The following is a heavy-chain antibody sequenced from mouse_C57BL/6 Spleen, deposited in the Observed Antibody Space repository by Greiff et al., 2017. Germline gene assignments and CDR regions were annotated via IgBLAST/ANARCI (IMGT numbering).Heavy chain of an antibody. Sequence: QVQLQQPGAELVRPGSSVKLSCKASGYTFTSYWMHWVKQRPIQGLEWIGNIDPSDSETHYNQKFKDKATLTVDKSSSTAYMQLSSLTSEDSAVYYCAINGKRDSIDYWGQGTSLTVSS. J-gene: IGHJ4*01. D-gene: IGHD2-1*01. CDR3: AINGKRDSIDY. CDR2: IDPSDSET. V-gene: IGHV1-52*01. CDR1: GYTFTSYW.